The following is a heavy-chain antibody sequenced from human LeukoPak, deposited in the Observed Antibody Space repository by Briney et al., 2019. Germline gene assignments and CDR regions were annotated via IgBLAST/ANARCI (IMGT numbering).Heavy chain of an antibody. CDR2: ISAYNGNT. CDR3: ARGLSGVPVVREVFDY. V-gene: IGHV1-18*01. CDR1: GYTFTSYG. D-gene: IGHD4-23*01. Sequence: ASVKVSCKASGYTFTSYGISCVRQAPGQGLEWMGWISAYNGNTNYAQKLQGRVTMTTDTSTSTAYMELRSLRSDDTAVYYCARGLSGVPVVREVFDYWGQGTLVTVSS. J-gene: IGHJ4*02.